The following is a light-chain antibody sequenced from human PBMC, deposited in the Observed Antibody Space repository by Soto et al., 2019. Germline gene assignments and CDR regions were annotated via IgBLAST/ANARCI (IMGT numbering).Light chain of an antibody. J-gene: IGKJ5*01. CDR3: QQSYTVPLT. Sequence: DIQMTQSPSSLSASVGDRITITCRASQSVSRFLNWYQQKPGKAPNLLIYAASNLQSGVPSRISGSVSGTEFTLTISSLQPEDFATYYCQQSYTVPLTFGQGTRLEIK. CDR2: AAS. V-gene: IGKV1-39*01. CDR1: QSVSRF.